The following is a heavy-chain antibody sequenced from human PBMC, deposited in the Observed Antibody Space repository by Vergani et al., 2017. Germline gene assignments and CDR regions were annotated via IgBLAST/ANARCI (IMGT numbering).Heavy chain of an antibody. CDR2: ISYDGSNK. Sequence: QVQLVESGGGVVQPGRSLRLSCAASGFTFSSYGMHWVRQAPGKGREWVAVISYDGSNKYYADSVKGRLTISRDNYKNTLYLQMSSLGAEDTAVYYCAKGTVTTARWGQGTLVTVSS. CDR1: GFTFSSYG. D-gene: IGHD4-17*01. J-gene: IGHJ4*02. CDR3: AKGTVTTAR. V-gene: IGHV3-30*18.